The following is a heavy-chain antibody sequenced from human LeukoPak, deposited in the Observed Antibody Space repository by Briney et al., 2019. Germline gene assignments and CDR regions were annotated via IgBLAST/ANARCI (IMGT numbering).Heavy chain of an antibody. V-gene: IGHV3-23*01. CDR1: GFTFRNYV. CDR2: ISDGGGST. J-gene: IGHJ4*02. Sequence: GGSLRLSCAASGFTFRNYVMTWVRQAPGKGLEWVSLISDGGGSTHYADSVEGRFTISRDNSKNTLYLQMNSLRAEDTAVYYCAQRGQSGWHFDYWGQGTLVTVSS. CDR3: AQRGQSGWHFDY. D-gene: IGHD6-19*01.